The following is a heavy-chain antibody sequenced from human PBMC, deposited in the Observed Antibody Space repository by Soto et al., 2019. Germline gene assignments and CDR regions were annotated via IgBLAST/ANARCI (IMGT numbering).Heavy chain of an antibody. Sequence: PSETLSLTCTVSGGSISSYYWSWIRQHPGKGLEWIGYIYYSGSTNYNPSLKSRVTISVDTSKNQFSLKLSSVTAADTAVYYCARGYDFWSGLEYWGQGTLVTVSS. CDR2: IYYSGST. J-gene: IGHJ4*02. CDR1: GGSISSYY. V-gene: IGHV4-59*12. D-gene: IGHD3-3*01. CDR3: ARGYDFWSGLEY.